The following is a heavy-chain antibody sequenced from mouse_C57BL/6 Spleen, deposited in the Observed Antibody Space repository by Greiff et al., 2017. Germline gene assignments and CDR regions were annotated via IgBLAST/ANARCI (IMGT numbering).Heavy chain of an antibody. V-gene: IGHV14-3*01. CDR2: IDPANGNT. Sequence: EVKLQQSVAELVRPGASVKLSCTASGFNIKNTYMHWVKQRPEQGLEWIGRIDPANGNTKYAPKFQGKATITAATSSNTAYLQLSSLTSEDTAIYYCAFLYGSSPYYYAMDYWGQGTSVTVSS. J-gene: IGHJ4*01. CDR1: GFNIKNTY. D-gene: IGHD1-1*01. CDR3: AFLYGSSPYYYAMDY.